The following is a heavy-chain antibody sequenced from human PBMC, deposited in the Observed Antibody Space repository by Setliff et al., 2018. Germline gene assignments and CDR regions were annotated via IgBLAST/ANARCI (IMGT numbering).Heavy chain of an antibody. CDR3: ARGRNIAARLLDS. CDR2: INHSGTT. J-gene: IGHJ4*02. CDR1: GGTFSDYY. D-gene: IGHD6-6*01. Sequence: PSETLSLTCGAYGGTFSDYYWTWIRQPPEKGLGWIGEINHSGTTNYNPSLKSRVTMSVDTSKNQFSLKLSSLTAADTAVYFCARGRNIAARLLDSWGQGALVTLSS. V-gene: IGHV4-34*01.